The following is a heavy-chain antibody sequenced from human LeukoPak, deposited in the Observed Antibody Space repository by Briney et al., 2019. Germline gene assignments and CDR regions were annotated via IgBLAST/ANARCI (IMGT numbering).Heavy chain of an antibody. V-gene: IGHV1-46*01. D-gene: IGHD3-10*01. J-gene: IGHJ4*02. Sequence: ASVKVSCKASGYTFTSYYMHWVRQAPGQGLEWMGIITPSGGSTSYAQKFQGRVTMTRDMSTSTVYMELSSLRSEDTAVYYCARDSDGRGSTPYYFDYWGQGTLVTVSS. CDR1: GYTFTSYY. CDR2: ITPSGGST. CDR3: ARDSDGRGSTPYYFDY.